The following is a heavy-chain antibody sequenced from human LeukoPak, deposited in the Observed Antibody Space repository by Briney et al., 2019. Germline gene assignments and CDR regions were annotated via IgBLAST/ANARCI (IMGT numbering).Heavy chain of an antibody. Sequence: GGSLRLSCAASGFTFSSYGMHWVRQAPGKGLEWVAFIRYDGSNKYYADSVKGRFTISRDNSKNTLYPQMNSLRAEDTAVYYCARGETYYDILTGPQYYFDYWGQGTLVTVSS. CDR2: IRYDGSNK. V-gene: IGHV3-30*02. J-gene: IGHJ4*02. CDR1: GFTFSSYG. D-gene: IGHD3-9*01. CDR3: ARGETYYDILTGPQYYFDY.